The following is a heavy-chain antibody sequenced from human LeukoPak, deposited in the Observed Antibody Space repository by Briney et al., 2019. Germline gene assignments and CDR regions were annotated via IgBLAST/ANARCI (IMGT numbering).Heavy chain of an antibody. CDR3: ARGLITGAAGTYYYYGMDV. Sequence: PGGSLRLSCVASGFXFSRYGIHWVREAPGKGLKYVSAISNSGGSTYYANSVKGRFTISRDNSKNTLYLQMGSLRGEDMAVYYCARGLITGAAGTYYYYGMDVWGQGITVTVSS. CDR2: ISNSGGST. V-gene: IGHV3-64*01. J-gene: IGHJ6*02. CDR1: GFXFSRYG. D-gene: IGHD6-13*01.